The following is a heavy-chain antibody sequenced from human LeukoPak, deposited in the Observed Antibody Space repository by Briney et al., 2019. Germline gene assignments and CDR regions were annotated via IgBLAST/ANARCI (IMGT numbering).Heavy chain of an antibody. D-gene: IGHD3-16*02. Sequence: ETLSLTCAVYGGSFSGYYWSWVRQAPGKGLEWVSAISGSGGSTYYADSVKGRFTISRDNSKNTLYLQMNSLRAEDTAVYYCAKLSSRDYFDYWGQGTLVTVSS. CDR3: AKLSSRDYFDY. CDR1: GGSFSGYY. J-gene: IGHJ4*02. V-gene: IGHV3-23*01. CDR2: ISGSGGST.